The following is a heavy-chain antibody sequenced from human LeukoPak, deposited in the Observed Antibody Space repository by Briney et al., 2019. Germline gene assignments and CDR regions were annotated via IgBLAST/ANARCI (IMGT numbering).Heavy chain of an antibody. D-gene: IGHD6-13*01. J-gene: IGHJ6*03. Sequence: PGGSLRLSCAASGFTFSSYWMSWVRQAPGKGLEWVSGMSGSGGSIYYADSVKGRFTISRDNSKNTLYLQMNSLRAEDTALYYCAKDSYSSSWPWGYYYMDVWGKGTTVTISS. V-gene: IGHV3-23*01. CDR1: GFTFSSYW. CDR2: MSGSGGSI. CDR3: AKDSYSSSWPWGYYYMDV.